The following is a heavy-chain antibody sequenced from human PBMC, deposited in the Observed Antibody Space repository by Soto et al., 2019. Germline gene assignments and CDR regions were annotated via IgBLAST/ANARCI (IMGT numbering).Heavy chain of an antibody. CDR3: AKERSGIAAAGNEFDY. V-gene: IGHV3-23*01. J-gene: IGHJ4*02. D-gene: IGHD6-13*01. Sequence: GGSLRLSCAASGFTFSSYAMSWVRQAPGKGLEWVSAISGSGGSTYYADSVKGRFTISRDNSKNTLYLQMNSLRAEDTAVYYCAKERSGIAAAGNEFDYWGQGTLVTVSS. CDR1: GFTFSSYA. CDR2: ISGSGGST.